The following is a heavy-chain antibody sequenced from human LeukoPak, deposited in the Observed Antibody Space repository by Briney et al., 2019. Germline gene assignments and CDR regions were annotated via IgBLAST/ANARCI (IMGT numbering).Heavy chain of an antibody. Sequence: GGSLRLSCAASGFTFSSYAMHWVRQAPGKGLEWVAVISYDGSNKYYADSVKGRFTISRDNSKNTLYLQMNSLRAEDTAVYYCARDDGYCSSTSCYTGSLSDYWGQGTLVTVSS. CDR3: ARDDGYCSSTSCYTGSLSDY. V-gene: IGHV3-30*04. CDR1: GFTFSSYA. J-gene: IGHJ4*02. D-gene: IGHD2-2*02. CDR2: ISYDGSNK.